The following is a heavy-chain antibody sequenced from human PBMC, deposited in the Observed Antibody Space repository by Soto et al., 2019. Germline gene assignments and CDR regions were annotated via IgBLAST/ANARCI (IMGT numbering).Heavy chain of an antibody. CDR1: GFTFSSYG. D-gene: IGHD3-16*01. CDR3: ARERGRLGFTIPGGFDP. J-gene: IGHJ5*02. V-gene: IGHV3-33*01. CDR2: IWYDGSNK. Sequence: QVQLVESGGGVVQPGRSLRLSCAASGFTFSSYGMHWVRQAPGKGLEWVAVIWYDGSNKYYADSVKGRFTISRDNSKNTLYLQMNSLRAEDTAVYYCARERGRLGFTIPGGFDPWGQGSLVTVSS.